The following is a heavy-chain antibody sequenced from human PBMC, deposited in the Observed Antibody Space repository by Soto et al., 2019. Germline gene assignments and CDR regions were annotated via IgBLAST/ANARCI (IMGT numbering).Heavy chain of an antibody. CDR3: ARDGLVNYYGSGSYPSDWFDP. Sequence: GGSLRLSCAASGFTFSSYSMNWVRQAPGKGLEWVSSISSSSSYIYYADSVKGPFTISRDNAKNSLYLQMNSLRAEDTAVYYCARDGLVNYYGSGSYPSDWFDPWGQGTLVTVSS. J-gene: IGHJ5*02. CDR2: ISSSSSYI. D-gene: IGHD3-10*01. CDR1: GFTFSSYS. V-gene: IGHV3-21*01.